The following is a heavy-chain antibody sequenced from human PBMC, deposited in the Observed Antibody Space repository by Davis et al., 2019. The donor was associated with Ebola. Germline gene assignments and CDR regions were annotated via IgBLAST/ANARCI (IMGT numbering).Heavy chain of an antibody. Sequence: PGGSLRLSCTASGFTFTSAWMSWVRQAPGKGLEWVSAISGSGGSTYYADSVKGRFTISRDNSKKTLYLQMNSLRAEDTAVYYCAKSGLSFGVVKYHYGMDVWGKGTTVTVSS. CDR1: GFTFTSAW. D-gene: IGHD3-3*01. V-gene: IGHV3-23*01. CDR2: ISGSGGST. CDR3: AKSGLSFGVVKYHYGMDV. J-gene: IGHJ6*04.